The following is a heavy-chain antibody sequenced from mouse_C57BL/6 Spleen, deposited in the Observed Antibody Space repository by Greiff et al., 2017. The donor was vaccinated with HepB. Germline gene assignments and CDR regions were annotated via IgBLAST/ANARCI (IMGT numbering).Heavy chain of an antibody. J-gene: IGHJ2*01. D-gene: IGHD2-1*01. CDR2: ISSGSSTI. V-gene: IGHV5-17*01. Sequence: EVMLVESGGGLVKPGGSLKLSCAASGFTFSDYGMHWVRQAPEKGLEWVAYISSGSSTIYYADTVKGRFTISRDNAKNTLFLQMTSLRSEDTAMYYCARRYYGNSYYFDYWGQGTTLTVSS. CDR3: ARRYYGNSYYFDY. CDR1: GFTFSDYG.